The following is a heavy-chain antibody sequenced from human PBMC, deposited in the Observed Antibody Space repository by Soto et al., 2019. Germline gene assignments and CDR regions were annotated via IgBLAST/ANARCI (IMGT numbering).Heavy chain of an antibody. CDR2: INHSGST. D-gene: IGHD3-16*02. J-gene: IGHJ4*02. Sequence: SETLSLTCAVYGGSFSGYYWSWIRQPPGKGLEWIGEINHSGSTNYNPSLKSRVTISVDTSKNQFSLKLSSVTAADTAVYYCARRGYPNRRYDYWGQGTLVTVSS. CDR1: GGSFSGYY. V-gene: IGHV4-34*01. CDR3: ARRGYPNRRYDY.